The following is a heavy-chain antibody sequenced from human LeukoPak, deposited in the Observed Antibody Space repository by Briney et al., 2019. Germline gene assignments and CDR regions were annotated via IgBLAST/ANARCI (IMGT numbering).Heavy chain of an antibody. CDR2: MNPNSGNT. Sequence: ASVKVSCKASGYTFTSYDINWVRQATGQGLEWMGWMNPNSGNTGSAQKFQGRVTMARNTSISTAYMELSSLRSEDTALYYCARGPQQLGFDYWGQGTLVTVSS. D-gene: IGHD6-13*01. CDR3: ARGPQQLGFDY. J-gene: IGHJ4*02. V-gene: IGHV1-8*01. CDR1: GYTFTSYD.